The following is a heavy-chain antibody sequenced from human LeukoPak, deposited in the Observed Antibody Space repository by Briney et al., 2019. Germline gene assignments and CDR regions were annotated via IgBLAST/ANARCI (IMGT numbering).Heavy chain of an antibody. Sequence: ASVKVSCKASGYTFSAYGITWVRQAPGQGLEWMAWSSGTGYNMEYAQKFQGRVTMTTDTSTGTAYLELRSLRSGDTAVYYCARSRCSGSTSCYHFFFFDSWGQGSLVTVSS. CDR1: GYTFSAYG. CDR3: ARSRCSGSTSCYHFFFFDS. CDR2: SSGTGYNM. V-gene: IGHV1-18*01. J-gene: IGHJ4*02. D-gene: IGHD2-2*01.